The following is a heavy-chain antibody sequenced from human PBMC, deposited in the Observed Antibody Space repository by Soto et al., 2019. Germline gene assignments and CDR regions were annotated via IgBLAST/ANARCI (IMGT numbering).Heavy chain of an antibody. CDR2: ISGSGGST. CDR3: AKDPLGSTVTQYFDY. D-gene: IGHD4-17*01. CDR1: GFTFSSYA. V-gene: IGHV3-23*01. Sequence: GWSLRLSCAASGFTFSSYAMSWVRQAPGKGLEWVSAISGSGGSTYYADSVKGRFTISRDNSKNTLYLQMNSLRAEDTAVYYCAKDPLGSTVTQYFDYWGQGTLVTVSS. J-gene: IGHJ4*02.